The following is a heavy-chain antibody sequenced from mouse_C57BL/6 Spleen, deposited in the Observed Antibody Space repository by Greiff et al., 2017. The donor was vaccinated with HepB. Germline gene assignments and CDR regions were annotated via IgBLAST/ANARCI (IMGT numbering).Heavy chain of an antibody. Sequence: VQLVESGAELARPGASVKMSCKASGYTFTSYTMHWVKQRPGQGLEWIGYINPSSGYTKYNQKFKDKATLTADKSSSTAYMQLSSLTSEDSAVYYCARREGSSYGYFDVWGTGTTVTVSS. CDR1: GYTFTSYT. CDR2: INPSSGYT. J-gene: IGHJ1*03. CDR3: ARREGSSYGYFDV. V-gene: IGHV1-4*01. D-gene: IGHD1-1*01.